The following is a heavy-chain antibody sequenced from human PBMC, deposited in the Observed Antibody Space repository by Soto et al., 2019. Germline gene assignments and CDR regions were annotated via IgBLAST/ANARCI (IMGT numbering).Heavy chain of an antibody. CDR2: IYYSGST. J-gene: IGHJ4*02. CDR1: GDSFTRNY. V-gene: IGHV4-59*08. D-gene: IGHD2-15*01. Sequence: SETLSLTCTVSGDSFTRNYWTWIRQPPGKGLEWIGYIYYSGSTYYNPSLKSRVTISVDTSKNQFSLKLSSVTAADTAVYYCARHTPAISISDHWGQGTLVTVSS. CDR3: ARHTPAISISDH.